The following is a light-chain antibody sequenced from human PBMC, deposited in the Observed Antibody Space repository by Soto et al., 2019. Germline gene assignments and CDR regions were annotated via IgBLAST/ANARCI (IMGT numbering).Light chain of an antibody. CDR2: DVT. CDR3: CSYTDIALDVV. Sequence: QSALAQPASVSGSPGQSITISCSGTSSDIGYYDYVSWYQHLPGKAPKLLIFDVTHRPSGVSDRFSGSKSGNTASLTISGVRPEDEADYYCCSYTDIALDVVFGGGTKVTVL. V-gene: IGLV2-14*01. J-gene: IGLJ2*01. CDR1: SSDIGYYDY.